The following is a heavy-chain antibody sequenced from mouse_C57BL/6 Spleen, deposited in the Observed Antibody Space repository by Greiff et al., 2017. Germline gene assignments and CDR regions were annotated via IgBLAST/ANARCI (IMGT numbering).Heavy chain of an antibody. V-gene: IGHV5-17*01. D-gene: IGHD4-1*01. CDR3: AREGYWDAMDY. CDR2: ISSGSSTI. Sequence: EVQLQESGGGLVKPGGSLKLSCAASGFTFSDYGMHWVRQAPEKGLEWVAYISSGSSTIYYADTVKGRFTISRDNAKNTLFLQMTSLRSEDTAMYYCAREGYWDAMDYWGQGTSVTVSS. CDR1: GFTFSDYG. J-gene: IGHJ4*01.